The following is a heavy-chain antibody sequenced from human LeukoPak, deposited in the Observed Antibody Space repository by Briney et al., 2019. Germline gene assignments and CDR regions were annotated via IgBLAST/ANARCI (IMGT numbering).Heavy chain of an antibody. CDR1: GFTFSSYW. CDR3: ARTYYYGSGSIRY. CDR2: IKQDGSEK. D-gene: IGHD3-10*01. V-gene: IGHV3-7*01. Sequence: GGSLRLSCAASGFTFSSYWMSWVRQAPGKGLEWVANIKQDGSEKYYVDSVKGRFTISRDNAKNSLYLQMNSLRAEDTAVYYCARTYYYGSGSIRYWGQGTLVTVSS. J-gene: IGHJ4*02.